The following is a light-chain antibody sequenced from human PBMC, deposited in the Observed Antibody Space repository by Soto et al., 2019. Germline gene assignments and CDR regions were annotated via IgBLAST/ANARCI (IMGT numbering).Light chain of an antibody. V-gene: IGLV8-61*01. J-gene: IGLJ3*02. Sequence: QAVVTQEPSFSVSPGRTVTLTCGLSSGSVSTSYYPSWYQQTPGQAPRTLIYNTNTRSSGVPDRFSGSILGNKAALTITGAQADDESDYYCVLYMGSGTWVSGGGPKLTVL. CDR2: NTN. CDR3: VLYMGSGTWV. CDR1: SGSVSTSYY.